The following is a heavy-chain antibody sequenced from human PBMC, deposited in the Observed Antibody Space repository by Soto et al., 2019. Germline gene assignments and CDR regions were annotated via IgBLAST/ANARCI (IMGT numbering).Heavy chain of an antibody. D-gene: IGHD3-10*01. V-gene: IGHV4-34*01. CDR1: GGSFSGYY. J-gene: IGHJ6*03. CDR2: INHSGST. CDR3: ARGRITMVRGVIPLTDYYYYMDV. Sequence: SETLSLTCAVYGGSFSGYYWSWIRQPPGKGLEWIGEINHSGSTNYNPSLKSRVTISVDTSKNQFSLKLSSVTAADTAVYYCARGRITMVRGVIPLTDYYYYMDVWGKGTTVTVSS.